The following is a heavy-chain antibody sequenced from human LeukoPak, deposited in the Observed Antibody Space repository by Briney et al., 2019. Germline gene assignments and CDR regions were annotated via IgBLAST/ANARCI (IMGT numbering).Heavy chain of an antibody. Sequence: GGSLRLSCAAPGFTFSSYEMNWVRQAPGKGLEWVSYISSSGSTIYYADSVKGRFTISRGNAKNSLYLQMNSLRAEDTAVYYCARVQIVGATKGNFDYWGQGTLVTVSS. CDR3: ARVQIVGATKGNFDY. V-gene: IGHV3-48*03. J-gene: IGHJ4*02. D-gene: IGHD1-26*01. CDR2: ISSSGSTI. CDR1: GFTFSSYE.